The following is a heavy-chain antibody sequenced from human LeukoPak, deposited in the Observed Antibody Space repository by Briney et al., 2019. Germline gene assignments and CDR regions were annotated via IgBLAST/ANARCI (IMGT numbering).Heavy chain of an antibody. V-gene: IGHV3-11*01. Sequence: GGSLRLSCAASGLNFGNYAMTWVRQAPGKGLEWVSYISSSGSTIYYADSVKGRFTISRDNAKNSLYLQMNSLRAEDTAVYYCARASTGPPRYYYGSGSLDPWGQGTLVTVSS. CDR3: ARASTGPPRYYYGSGSLDP. J-gene: IGHJ5*02. D-gene: IGHD3-10*01. CDR2: ISSSGSTI. CDR1: GLNFGNYA.